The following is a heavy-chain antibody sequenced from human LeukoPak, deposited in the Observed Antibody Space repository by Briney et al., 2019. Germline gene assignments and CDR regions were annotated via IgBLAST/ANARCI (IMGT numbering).Heavy chain of an antibody. V-gene: IGHV4-59*08. J-gene: IGHJ4*02. Sequence: SETLSLTCTVSGGSISSYYWSWIRQPPGKGLEWIGYIYYSGSTNYNPSLKSRVTISVDTSKNQFSLKLSSVTAADTAVYYCARSDSSGWPNYYFDYWGQGTLVTVSS. D-gene: IGHD6-19*01. CDR2: IYYSGST. CDR3: ARSDSSGWPNYYFDY. CDR1: GGSISSYY.